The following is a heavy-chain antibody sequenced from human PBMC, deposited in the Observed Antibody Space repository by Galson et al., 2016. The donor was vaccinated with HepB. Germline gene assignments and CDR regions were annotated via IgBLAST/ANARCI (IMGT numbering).Heavy chain of an antibody. D-gene: IGHD3-9*01. Sequence: SVKVSCKVSGYSLSELSMHWVRHAPGKGLEWMGSHDPEQGETIYAQKFQDRITMTEDTSTGTAYMELRGLRSEDTAIYYCATLQIEIWLRAPWGFDPWGQGSLVTVSS. J-gene: IGHJ5*02. V-gene: IGHV1-24*01. CDR2: HDPEQGET. CDR3: ATLQIEIWLRAPWGFDP. CDR1: GYSLSELS.